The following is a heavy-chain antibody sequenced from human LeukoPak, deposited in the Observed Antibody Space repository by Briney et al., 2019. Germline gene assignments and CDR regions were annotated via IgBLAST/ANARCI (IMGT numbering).Heavy chain of an antibody. V-gene: IGHV4-59*01. D-gene: IGHD2-2*01. Sequence: SETLSLTCTVSGGSISGYHWSWIRQPPGKGLEWTGYIYYSGSTNYNPSLKSRVTISLDTSKNQFSLRLTSVTAADTAVYYCARGPANAAFDYWGQGTLVTVSS. CDR1: GGSISGYH. CDR3: ARGPANAAFDY. CDR2: IYYSGST. J-gene: IGHJ4*02.